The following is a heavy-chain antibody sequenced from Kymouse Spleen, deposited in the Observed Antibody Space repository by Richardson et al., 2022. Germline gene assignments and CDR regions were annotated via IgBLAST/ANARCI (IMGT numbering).Heavy chain of an antibody. V-gene: IGHV4-39*01. CDR3: ARPGVRGAPYFDY. CDR2: IYYSGST. D-gene: IGHD3-10*01. Sequence: QLQLQESGPGLVKPSETLSLTCTVSGGSISSSSYYWGWIRQPPGKGLEWIGSIYYSGSTYYNPSLKSRVTISVDTSKNQFSLKLSSVTAADTAVYYCARPGVRGAPYFDYWGQGTLVTVSS. CDR1: GGSISSSSYY. J-gene: IGHJ4*02.